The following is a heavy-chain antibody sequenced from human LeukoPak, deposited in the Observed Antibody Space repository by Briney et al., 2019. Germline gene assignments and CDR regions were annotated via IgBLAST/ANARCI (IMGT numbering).Heavy chain of an antibody. J-gene: IGHJ3*02. CDR2: IKQDGSEE. Sequence: GGSLRLSCVASKFTFSSYWMTWVRQAPGEGLEWVANIKQDGSEEYYVDSVKGRFTISRDNAKNSLYLQMNSLRAEDAALYYCARDPYSSFFGAFDIWGQGTMVTVSS. V-gene: IGHV3-7*04. D-gene: IGHD6-6*01. CDR3: ARDPYSSFFGAFDI. CDR1: KFTFSSYW.